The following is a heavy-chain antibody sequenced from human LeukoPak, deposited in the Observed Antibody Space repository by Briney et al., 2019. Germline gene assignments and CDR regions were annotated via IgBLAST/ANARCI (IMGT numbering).Heavy chain of an antibody. D-gene: IGHD1-26*01. Sequence: GRSLRLSCAASGFTFSSYWMHWVRQVPGKGLVWVARINPGGSSITYADSVKGRFTISRDNAKNSLYLQMNSLRAEDTALYYCAKGVEWELLPSSFDYWGQGTLVTVSS. V-gene: IGHV3-74*01. CDR3: AKGVEWELLPSSFDY. CDR1: GFTFSSYW. CDR2: INPGGSSI. J-gene: IGHJ4*02.